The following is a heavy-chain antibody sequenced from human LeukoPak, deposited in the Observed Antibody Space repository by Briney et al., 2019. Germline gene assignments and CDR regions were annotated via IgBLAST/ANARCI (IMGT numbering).Heavy chain of an antibody. Sequence: GGSLRLSCAASGFTFSSYSMNWVRQAPGKGLEWVSSISSSSSYIYYADSVKGRFTISRDNAKNSLYLQMNSLRAEDTAVYYCARGRDSSGYYPHFSYWGQGTLVTVSS. V-gene: IGHV3-21*01. CDR1: GFTFSSYS. D-gene: IGHD3-22*01. J-gene: IGHJ4*02. CDR2: ISSSSSYI. CDR3: ARGRDSSGYYPHFSY.